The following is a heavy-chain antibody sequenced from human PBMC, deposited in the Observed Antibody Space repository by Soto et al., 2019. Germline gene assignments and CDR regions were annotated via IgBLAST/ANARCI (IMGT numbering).Heavy chain of an antibody. V-gene: IGHV3-23*01. CDR2: ISGSGGST. J-gene: IGHJ5*02. CDR3: AKVRRSIAAPNPFDP. CDR1: GFTFSSYA. D-gene: IGHD6-13*01. Sequence: GGSLRLSCAASGFTFSSYAMSWVRQAPGKGLEWVSAISGSGGSTYYADSVKGRFTISRDNPKNTLYLQMNSLRAEDTAVYYCAKVRRSIAAPNPFDPWGQGTLVTVSS.